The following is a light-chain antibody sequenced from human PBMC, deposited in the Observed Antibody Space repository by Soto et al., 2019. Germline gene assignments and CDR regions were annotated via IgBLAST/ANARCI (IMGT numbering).Light chain of an antibody. CDR2: LNN. Sequence: QSVLTQAPSASGTPGQRVTISCSGSASNVAVNTVNWYQQRPGTAPKLLIFLNNQRPSGVPDRISGYKSGAAASLAISGLRSEDEADYYCAAWEDSLNGPIFGGGTKLTV. CDR3: AAWEDSLNGPI. J-gene: IGLJ2*01. CDR1: ASNVAVNT. V-gene: IGLV1-44*01.